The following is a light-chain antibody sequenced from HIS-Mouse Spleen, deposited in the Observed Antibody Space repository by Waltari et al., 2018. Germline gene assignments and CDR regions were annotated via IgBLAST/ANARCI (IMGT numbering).Light chain of an antibody. CDR1: ALPKKY. J-gene: IGLJ2*01. CDR3: YSTDSSGNHRV. Sequence: SYELTQPPSVSVSPGQTARITCSGDALPKKYAYWYQQKSGQAPVMVIYEDSKRPSGLPERFYGSSSGTMATLTISGAQVEDDAAYYCYSTDSSGNHRVFGGGTKLTVL. V-gene: IGLV3-10*01. CDR2: EDS.